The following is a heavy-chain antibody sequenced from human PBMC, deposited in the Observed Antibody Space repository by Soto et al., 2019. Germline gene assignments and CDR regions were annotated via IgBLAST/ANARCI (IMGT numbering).Heavy chain of an antibody. Sequence: QGTLKESGPTLVKPTQTLTLTCSFSGFSLTTSGVGVGWIRQSPGKALEWLALIYWSGDEHYRPSLKSRLSIFKDTSKNHVVLIMTDMDPVDTATYYCARGLATLPVFAFDIGGQGTMVTVSS. CDR2: IYWSGDE. J-gene: IGHJ3*02. V-gene: IGHV2-5*01. D-gene: IGHD6-6*01. CDR3: ARGLATLPVFAFDI. CDR1: GFSLTTSGVG.